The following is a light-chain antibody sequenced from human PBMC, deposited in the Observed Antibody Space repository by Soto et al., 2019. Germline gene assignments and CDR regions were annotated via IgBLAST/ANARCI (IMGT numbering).Light chain of an antibody. CDR3: VQSTHWQT. CDR1: QSLVYSDGDTY. V-gene: IGKV2-30*01. Sequence: DVVMTQSPLSLPVTLGQPASISCRSSQSLVYSDGDTYLNWFQQRPGQAPRRLIYKVSNRDCGVPEISSGGASSTYFTLKVSRVADDDVGFYYCVQSTHWQTVGGGTKVEIK. J-gene: IGKJ4*01. CDR2: KVS.